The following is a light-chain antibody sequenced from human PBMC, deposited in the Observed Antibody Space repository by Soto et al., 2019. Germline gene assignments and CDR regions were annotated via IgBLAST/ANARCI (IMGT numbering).Light chain of an antibody. CDR1: QTISTY. J-gene: IGKJ5*01. CDR2: AAS. CDR3: QQSYSTPYT. Sequence: DIQMTQSPSSLSASVGDRVTITCRASQTISTYLNWYQQKPGKAPEPLIYAASSLQSGVPSRFSGSGSGTDFTLAISSLQPGDFATYYCQQSYSTPYTFGQGTRLEIK. V-gene: IGKV1-39*01.